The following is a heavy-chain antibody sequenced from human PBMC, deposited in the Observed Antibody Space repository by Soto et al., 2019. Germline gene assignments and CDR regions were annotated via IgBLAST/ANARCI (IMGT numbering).Heavy chain of an antibody. CDR2: IYYSGST. D-gene: IGHD3-9*01. CDR3: ASGYDILTGYPRGDYYGMDV. V-gene: IGHV4-39*01. Sequence: SETLSLTCTVSGGSISSSSYYWGWIRQPPGKGLEWIGSIYYSGSTYYNPSLKSRVTISVDTSKNQFSLKLSSVTVADTAVYYCASGYDILTGYPRGDYYGMDVWGQGTTVTVSS. CDR1: GGSISSSSYY. J-gene: IGHJ6*02.